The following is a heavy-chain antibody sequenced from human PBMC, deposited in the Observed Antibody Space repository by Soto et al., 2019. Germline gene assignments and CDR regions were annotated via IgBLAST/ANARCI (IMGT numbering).Heavy chain of an antibody. V-gene: IGHV4-30-4*01. Sequence: QVQLQESGPGLVKPSQTLSLTCTVSGGSISSGDYYWSWIRQPPGKGLAWIGYIYYSGSTYYNPSLKSRVTISVDTSKNQFSLKLSSVTAADTAVYYCASTFFGLPGYFDYWGQGTLVTVSS. J-gene: IGHJ4*02. CDR2: IYYSGST. CDR1: GGSISSGDYY. CDR3: ASTFFGLPGYFDY. D-gene: IGHD3-10*02.